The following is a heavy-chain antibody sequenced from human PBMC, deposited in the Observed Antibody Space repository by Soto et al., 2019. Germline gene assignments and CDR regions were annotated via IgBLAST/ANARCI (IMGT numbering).Heavy chain of an antibody. CDR1: GFTFSSYG. V-gene: IGHV3-30*18. D-gene: IGHD1-26*01. CDR2: ISYDGSNK. CDR3: AKAINSGSYDAFDI. J-gene: IGHJ3*02. Sequence: PGGSLRLSCAASGFTFSSYGMHWVRRAPGKGLEWVAVISYDGSNKYYADSVKGRFTISRDNSKNTLYLQMNSLRAEDTAVYYCAKAINSGSYDAFDIWGQGTMVTVSS.